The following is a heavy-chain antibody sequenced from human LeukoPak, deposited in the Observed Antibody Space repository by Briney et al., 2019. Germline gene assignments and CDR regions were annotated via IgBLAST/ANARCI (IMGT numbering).Heavy chain of an antibody. D-gene: IGHD5-12*01. CDR3: AKDLTQSGYADY. J-gene: IGHJ4*02. CDR1: GFTFSGYG. CDR2: VRYDSSNK. V-gene: IGHV3-30*02. Sequence: GGSLRLSCAASGFTFSGYGMHWVRQAPGKGLEWVAFVRYDSSNKYYADSVKGRFTISRDNSKNTLYLQMNSLRAEDTAVYYCAKDLTQSGYADYWGQGTLVTVSS.